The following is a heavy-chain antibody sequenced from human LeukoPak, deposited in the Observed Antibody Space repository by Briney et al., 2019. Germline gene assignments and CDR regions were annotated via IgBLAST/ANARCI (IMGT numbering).Heavy chain of an antibody. CDR3: AKDRDNWNYFDY. J-gene: IGHJ4*02. CDR1: GFTFSSYA. V-gene: IGHV3-23*01. D-gene: IGHD1-20*01. CDR2: ISGSGGST. Sequence: GGSLRLSCAASGFTFSSYAMSWVRQAPGKGLEWVSAISGSGGSTYYADSVKGRFTISRDNSKNTLYLRMNSLRAEDTAVYYCAKDRDNWNYFDYWGQGTLVTVSS.